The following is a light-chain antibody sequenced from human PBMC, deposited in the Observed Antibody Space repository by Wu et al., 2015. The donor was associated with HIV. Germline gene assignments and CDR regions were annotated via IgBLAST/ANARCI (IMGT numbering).Light chain of an antibody. V-gene: IGKV3D-15*01. CDR2: GAS. CDR1: QSVTSSK. J-gene: IGKJ1*01. Sequence: ENVLTQSPGTLSLSPGERATLSCRASQSVTSSKIAWYQRKPGQALRLLIYGASSRATGIPDRFSGSGSGTEFTLTISSIQSEDFALYYCQQYNNWPLWTFGRGTKVEIK. CDR3: QQYNNWPLWT.